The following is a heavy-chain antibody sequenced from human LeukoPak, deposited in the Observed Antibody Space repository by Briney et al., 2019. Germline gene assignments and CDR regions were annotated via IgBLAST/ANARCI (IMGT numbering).Heavy chain of an antibody. CDR2: IKEDGSEK. V-gene: IGHV3-7*01. D-gene: IGHD3-10*01. J-gene: IGHJ4*02. CDR1: GITFSNSW. CDR3: ARGGGSGSYYKRELDY. Sequence: GGSLRLSCAASGITFSNSWMCWVRQAPGKGLEWGANIKEDGSEKYYVNSVKGRFTISRDNAKNSLYLQMNSLRAEDTAVYYCARGGGSGSYYKRELDYWGQGTLVTVSS.